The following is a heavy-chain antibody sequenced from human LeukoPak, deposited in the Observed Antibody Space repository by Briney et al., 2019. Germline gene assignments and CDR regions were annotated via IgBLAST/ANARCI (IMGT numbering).Heavy chain of an antibody. CDR2: XXXXXXRT. Sequence: GGSLRLSCAASAFTFSSYAMSWVRQAPGKGLXXXXXXXXXXXRTYDADSVKGRFTIXXDNSKNTLYLQMNSLRAEDTAVCYCAKGXXELLYDGYYYYYYGMDVWGQGTTVTVSS. CDR3: AKGXXELLYDGYYYYYYGMDV. J-gene: IGHJ6*02. CDR1: AFTFSSYA. D-gene: IGHD3-10*01. V-gene: IGHV3-23*01.